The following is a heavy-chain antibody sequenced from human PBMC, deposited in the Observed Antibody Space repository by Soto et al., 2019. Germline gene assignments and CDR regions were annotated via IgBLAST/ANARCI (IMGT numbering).Heavy chain of an antibody. Sequence: PGGSLRLSCAASGLTFCSYGMHVVRKTPGKGLEWVAVIWYDGSNKYYADSVKGRFTISRDNSKNTLYLQMNSLRAEDTAVYYCAKVLLSLAGVDTVFDYWGKGPPVTVSS. CDR3: AKVLLSLAGVDTVFDY. V-gene: IGHV3-33*06. J-gene: IGHJ4*02. D-gene: IGHD6-19*01. CDR2: IWYDGSNK. CDR1: GLTFCSYG.